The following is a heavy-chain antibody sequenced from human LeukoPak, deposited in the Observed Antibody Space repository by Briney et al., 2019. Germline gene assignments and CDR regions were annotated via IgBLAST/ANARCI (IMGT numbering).Heavy chain of an antibody. J-gene: IGHJ3*02. CDR1: GFTFSSFS. CDR3: ARSNSDAFDI. Sequence: GGSLRLSCAASGFTFSSFSMNWVRQAPGKGLEWVSSISSSSSYIYYADSVKGRFTISRDNAKNSLYLQMNSLRAEDTAVYYCARSNSDAFDIWGQGTMVTVSS. V-gene: IGHV3-21*01. D-gene: IGHD2/OR15-2a*01. CDR2: ISSSSSYI.